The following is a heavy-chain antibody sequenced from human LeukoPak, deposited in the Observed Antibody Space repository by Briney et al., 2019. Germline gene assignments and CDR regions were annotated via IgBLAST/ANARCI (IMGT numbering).Heavy chain of an antibody. CDR2: IRYDGSNK. D-gene: IGHD3-22*01. CDR3: AKAANYYDSSGYEY. V-gene: IGHV3-30*02. CDR1: GFTFSSYG. Sequence: PGGSLRLSCAASGFTFSSYGMHWVRQAPGKGLEWVAFIRYDGSNKYYADSVKGRFTISRENSKNTLYLQMNSLRAEVTAVYYCAKAANYYDSSGYEYWGQGTLVTVSS. J-gene: IGHJ4*02.